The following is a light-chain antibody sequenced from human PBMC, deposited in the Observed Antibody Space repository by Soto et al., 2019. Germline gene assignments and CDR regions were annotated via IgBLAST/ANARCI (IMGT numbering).Light chain of an antibody. CDR1: QVISTP. Sequence: DIQMTQSPSSLFASVGDRVTITCRASQVISTPLSWYQQKRGKAPTLLIYSTSTLHSGVPSRFSASGSRTDFSLTISSLKPDDFATYYCQQGSVVPFTFGPGTRVDI. J-gene: IGKJ3*01. CDR3: QQGSVVPFT. CDR2: STS. V-gene: IGKV1-39*01.